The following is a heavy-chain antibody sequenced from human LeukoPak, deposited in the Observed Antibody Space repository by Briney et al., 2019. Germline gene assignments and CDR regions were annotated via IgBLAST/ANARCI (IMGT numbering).Heavy chain of an antibody. J-gene: IGHJ4*02. D-gene: IGHD4-17*01. Sequence: ASVKVSCKASGYTFTSYYLHWVRQAPGQGLEWMGIINPSGGSTSYAHKFQGRVTMTRDTSTSTVYMELSSLRSDDTAVYYCARVGRFSYGAFDYWGQGTLVAVSS. CDR3: ARVGRFSYGAFDY. CDR2: INPSGGST. CDR1: GYTFTSYY. V-gene: IGHV1-46*01.